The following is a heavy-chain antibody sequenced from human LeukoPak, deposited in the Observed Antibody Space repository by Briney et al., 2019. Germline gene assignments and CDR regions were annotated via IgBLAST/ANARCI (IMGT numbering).Heavy chain of an antibody. CDR3: AKDLNYYASGNLFDY. J-gene: IGHJ4*02. V-gene: IGHV4-34*01. CDR1: GGSFSGYY. Sequence: SETLSLTCAVYGGSFSGYYWSWIRQPPGKGLEWIGEINHSGSTNYNPSLKSRVTISVDTSKNQFSLKLSSVTAADTAAYYCAKDLNYYASGNLFDYWGQGTLVTVSS. D-gene: IGHD3-10*01. CDR2: INHSGST.